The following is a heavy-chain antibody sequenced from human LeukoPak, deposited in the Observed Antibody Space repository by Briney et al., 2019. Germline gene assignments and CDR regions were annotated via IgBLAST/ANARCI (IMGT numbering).Heavy chain of an antibody. CDR3: AVDILTPPRD. Sequence: ASVKVSCKASGYTFTSYDINWVRQATGQGLEWMGWMNPNSGNTGYAQKSQGRVTMTRNTSISTAYMELSSLRSEDTAVYYCAVDILTPPRDWGQGTLVTVSS. J-gene: IGHJ4*02. CDR1: GYTFTSYD. V-gene: IGHV1-8*01. CDR2: MNPNSGNT. D-gene: IGHD3-9*01.